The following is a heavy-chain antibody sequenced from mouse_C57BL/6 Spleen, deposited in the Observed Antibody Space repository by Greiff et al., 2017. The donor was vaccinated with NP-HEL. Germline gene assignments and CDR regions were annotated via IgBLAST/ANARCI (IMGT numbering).Heavy chain of an antibody. CDR1: GFTFSSYG. Sequence: DVHLVESGGDLVKPGGSLKLSCAASGFTFSSYGMSWVRQTPDKRLEWVATISSGGSYTYYPDSVKGRFTISRDNAKNTLYLQMSSLKSEDTAMYYCARQLRLQGGLAYWGQGTLVTVSA. J-gene: IGHJ3*01. V-gene: IGHV5-6*01. CDR3: ARQLRLQGGLAY. D-gene: IGHD3-2*02. CDR2: ISSGGSYT.